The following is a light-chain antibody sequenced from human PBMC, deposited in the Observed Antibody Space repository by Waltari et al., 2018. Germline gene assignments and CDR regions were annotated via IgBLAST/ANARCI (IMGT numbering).Light chain of an antibody. V-gene: IGKV1-39*01. Sequence: DIQMTQSPSSLSASVGDRVTITCRARQTISRYLKWYQQKPGKAPTLLIYAASSLQSGVPSRFSGSGSGRDFTLIITSLQPEDFATYYCQQSYSFTRTFGQGTKVEIK. CDR3: QQSYSFTRT. CDR1: QTISRY. CDR2: AAS. J-gene: IGKJ1*01.